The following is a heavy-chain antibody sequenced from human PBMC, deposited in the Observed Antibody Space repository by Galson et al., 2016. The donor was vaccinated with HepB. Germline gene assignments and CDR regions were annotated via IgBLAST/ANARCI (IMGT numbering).Heavy chain of an antibody. J-gene: IGHJ6*02. Sequence: SVKVSCKASGYTFTNYGLSWVRQAPGQGLEWMGWISAYIGNARYAQKLQGRVALTTDTSTSTAYMELRSLRSDDTAVYYLSRWGSMVRGVRKFHYGMDVWGQGTTVTVSS. D-gene: IGHD3-10*01. CDR1: GYTFTNYG. V-gene: IGHV1-18*01. CDR2: ISAYIGNA. CDR3: SRWGSMVRGVRKFHYGMDV.